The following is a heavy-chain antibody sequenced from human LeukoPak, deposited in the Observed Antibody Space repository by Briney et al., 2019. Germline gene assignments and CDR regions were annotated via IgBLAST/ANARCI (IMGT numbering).Heavy chain of an antibody. CDR3: ARGGVDCSGGSCPALNWFDP. J-gene: IGHJ5*02. D-gene: IGHD2-15*01. CDR2: ISAYNGNT. CDR1: GYTFTNYG. Sequence: APVKVSCKASGYTFTNYGISWVRQAPGQGLEWMGWISAYNGNTNYALKLQGRLTMTTDTSTTTAYMELRSLRSDDAAVYYCARGGVDCSGGSCPALNWFDPWGQGTLVTVSS. V-gene: IGHV1-18*01.